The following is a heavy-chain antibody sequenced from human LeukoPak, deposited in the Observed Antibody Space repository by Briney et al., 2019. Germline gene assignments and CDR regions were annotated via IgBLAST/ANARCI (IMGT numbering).Heavy chain of an antibody. V-gene: IGHV3-30*04. Sequence: GGSLRLSCAASGFTFSSYAMHWVRQAPGKGLEWVAVISYDGSNKYYADSVKGRFTISRDNAKNSLYLQMNSLRAEDTAVYYCASTVVTRGWYFDLWGRGTLVTVSS. CDR3: ASTVVTRGWYFDL. CDR2: ISYDGSNK. CDR1: GFTFSSYA. D-gene: IGHD4-23*01. J-gene: IGHJ2*01.